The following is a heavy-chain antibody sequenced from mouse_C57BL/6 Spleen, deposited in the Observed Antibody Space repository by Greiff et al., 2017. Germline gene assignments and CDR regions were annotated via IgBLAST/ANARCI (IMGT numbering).Heavy chain of an antibody. J-gene: IGHJ1*03. CDR3: ARISITTVVDGGFDV. CDR2: IYPGSGST. Sequence: QVHVKQPGAELVKPGASVKMSCKASGYTFTSYWITWVKQRPGQGLEWIGDIYPGSGSTNYNEKLKSKATLPVDTASSTAYMQLSSLTSEYSAVYYCARISITTVVDGGFDVWGTGTTVTVSS. D-gene: IGHD1-1*01. CDR1: GYTFTSYW. V-gene: IGHV1-55*01.